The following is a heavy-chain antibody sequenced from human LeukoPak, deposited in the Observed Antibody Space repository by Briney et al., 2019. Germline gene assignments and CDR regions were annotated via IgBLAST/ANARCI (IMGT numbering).Heavy chain of an antibody. J-gene: IGHJ4*02. CDR2: ISGSGGST. CDR1: GFTFSSYA. V-gene: IGHV3-23*01. D-gene: IGHD3-3*01. CDR3: ARSRFPSITIFGVAKRYYFDY. Sequence: GGSLRLSCAASGFTFSSYAMSWVRQAPGKGLEWVSAISGSGGSTYYADSVKGRFTISRDNSKNTLYLQMNSLRAEDTAVYYCARSRFPSITIFGVAKRYYFDYWGQGTLVTVSS.